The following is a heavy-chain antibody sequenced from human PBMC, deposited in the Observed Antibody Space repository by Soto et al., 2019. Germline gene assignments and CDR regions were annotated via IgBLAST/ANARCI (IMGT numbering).Heavy chain of an antibody. J-gene: IGHJ4*02. CDR2: ISSSSSYI. CDR3: ARGSLGVPTPFDY. D-gene: IGHD3-16*01. CDR1: GFTFSSYS. V-gene: IGHV3-21*01. Sequence: GGSLIRSCAASGFTFSSYSMNRVRRAPGKGLEWVSSISSSSSYIYYADSVKGRFTISRDNAKNSLYLQLNSLRAEDTAVYYCARGSLGVPTPFDYWGQGTLVTVSS.